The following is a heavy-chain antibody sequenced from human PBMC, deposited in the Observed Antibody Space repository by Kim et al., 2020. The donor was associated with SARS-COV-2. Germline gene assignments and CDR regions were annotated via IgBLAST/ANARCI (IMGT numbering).Heavy chain of an antibody. CDR3: ARGGDGYCSSTSCYYYYY. CDR2: IYYSGST. V-gene: IGHV4-59*01. D-gene: IGHD2-2*01. J-gene: IGHJ6*03. Sequence: SETLSLTCTVSGGSISTYYWSWIRQPPGKGLEWVGYIYYSGSTNYNPSPKSRVTISVDTSKNQFSLKLSSVTAADTAVYYCARGGDGYCSSTSCYYYYY. CDR1: GGSISTYY.